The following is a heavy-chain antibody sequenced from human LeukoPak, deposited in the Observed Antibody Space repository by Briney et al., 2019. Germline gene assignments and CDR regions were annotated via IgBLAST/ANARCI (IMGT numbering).Heavy chain of an antibody. CDR1: GGTFSSYA. D-gene: IGHD6-6*01. J-gene: IGHJ3*02. V-gene: IGHV1-69*05. CDR3: AREQQLVSSPDAFDI. CDR2: IIPIFGTA. Sequence: SVKVSCKASGGTFSSYAISWLRQAPGQGLEWMGGIIPIFGTANYAQKFQGRVTITTDESTSTAYMELSSLRSADTAVYYCAREQQLVSSPDAFDIWGQGTMVTVSS.